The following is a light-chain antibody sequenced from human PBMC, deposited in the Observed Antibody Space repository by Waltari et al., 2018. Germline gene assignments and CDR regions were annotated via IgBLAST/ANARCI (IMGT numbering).Light chain of an antibody. Sequence: EMVLTHSPGTLSLSPGERGPLSCRASQSVSRSLAWYQQKPGQAPRLLIYGASTRATGIPDRFSGSGSGTDFSLTISRLEPEDFAVYYCQNYDRLPATFGQGTKVEIK. V-gene: IGKV3-20*01. CDR3: QNYDRLPAT. J-gene: IGKJ1*01. CDR1: QSVSRS. CDR2: GAS.